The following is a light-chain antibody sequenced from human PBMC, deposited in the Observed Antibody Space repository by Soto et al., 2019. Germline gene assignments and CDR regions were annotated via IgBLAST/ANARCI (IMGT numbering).Light chain of an antibody. J-gene: IGKJ1*01. CDR1: QTISSW. CDR2: KAS. CDR3: QHYNSYSEA. Sequence: DIQMTQSPSTLSGSVGDRVTITCRASQTISSWLAWYQQKPGKAPKLLIYKASTLKSGVPSRFSGSGSGTEFTLTISNLQPDDFATYYCQHYNSYSEAVGKGTKVDIK. V-gene: IGKV1-5*03.